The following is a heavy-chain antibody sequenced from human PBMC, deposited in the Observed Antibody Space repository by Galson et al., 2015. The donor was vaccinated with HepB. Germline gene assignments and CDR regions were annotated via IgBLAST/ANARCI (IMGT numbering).Heavy chain of an antibody. J-gene: IGHJ3*02. CDR1: GFTFSSYS. V-gene: IGHV3-21*01. CDR2: ISSSSSYI. D-gene: IGHD5-18*01. Sequence: SLRLSCAASGFTFSSYSMNWVRQAPGKGLEWVSSISSSSSYIYYADSVKGRFTISRDNAKNSLYLQMNSLRAEDTAVYYCASLDTAIQTDPFDIWGQGTMVTVSS. CDR3: ASLDTAIQTDPFDI.